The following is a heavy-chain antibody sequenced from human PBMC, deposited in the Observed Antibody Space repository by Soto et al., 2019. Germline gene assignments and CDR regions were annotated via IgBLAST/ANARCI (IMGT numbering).Heavy chain of an antibody. CDR3: ARDLSNIVVVPAAIPQGNYYYGMDV. J-gene: IGHJ6*02. CDR1: GGTFSSYA. Sequence: GASVKVSCKHSGGTFSSYAISWVRQDPVQVLEWMGGIIPIFGTANYAQKFQGRVTITADESTSTAYMELSSLRSEDTAVYYCARDLSNIVVVPAAIPQGNYYYGMDVWGQGNTVTVSS. CDR2: IIPIFGTA. V-gene: IGHV1-69*13. D-gene: IGHD2-2*01.